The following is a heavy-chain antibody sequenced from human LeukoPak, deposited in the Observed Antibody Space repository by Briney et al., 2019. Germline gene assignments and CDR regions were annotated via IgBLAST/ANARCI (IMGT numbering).Heavy chain of an antibody. CDR1: GFTFGDVV. CDR2: ISYNGASI. V-gene: IGHV3-23*01. J-gene: IGHJ4*02. CDR3: ARRTGGTKDY. D-gene: IGHD7-27*01. Sequence: GGSLRLSCVASGFTFGDVVMSWVRQAPGKGLEWVSAISYNGASIDYADSVKGRFAISRDNSKNTLYLQMNSLRAEDTAVYYCARRTGGTKDYWGQGTQVTVSS.